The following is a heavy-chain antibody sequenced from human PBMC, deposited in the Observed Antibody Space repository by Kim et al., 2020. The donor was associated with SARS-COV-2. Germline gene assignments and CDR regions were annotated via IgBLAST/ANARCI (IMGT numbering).Heavy chain of an antibody. CDR2: IYYSGNTKT. V-gene: IGHV4-59*01. J-gene: IGHJ3*01. CDR3: ARDSWYYYF. CDR1: GGAISGYY. D-gene: IGHD3-10*01. Sequence: SETLSLTCTVSGGAISGYYWSWIRQSPGKGLEWIGYIYYSGNTKTNYNPSLQSRVTISLDTSKNQFSLKLSSVTAADTAVYYCARDSWYYYFWGQGTMVTVSS.